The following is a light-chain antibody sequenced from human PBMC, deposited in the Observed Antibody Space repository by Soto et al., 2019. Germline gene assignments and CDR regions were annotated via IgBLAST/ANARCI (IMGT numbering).Light chain of an antibody. CDR1: QRISNW. J-gene: IGKJ4*01. CDR2: KAS. Sequence: DIQMTQSPSTLSASVGDRVTITCRASQRISNWVAWYQQKPGKAPKFLIHKASSLESGVPSRFSGSGSGTEFTLTISSLQPDDFATYYCQQYNSFPLTFGGGTKVDIK. V-gene: IGKV1-5*03. CDR3: QQYNSFPLT.